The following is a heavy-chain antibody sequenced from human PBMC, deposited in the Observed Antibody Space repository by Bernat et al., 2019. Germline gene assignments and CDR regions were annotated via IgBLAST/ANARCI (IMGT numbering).Heavy chain of an antibody. V-gene: IGHV4-39*01. CDR3: ARLDFNYDLWSGQIFDY. J-gene: IGHJ4*02. CDR1: DGSISSRSYY. D-gene: IGHD3-3*01. Sequence: QLQLQESGPGLVKPSETLSVTCTVSDGSISSRSYYWAWIRQPPGKGLEWIGTIYYSGSTYYNSSLKSRVTMSVDMSKNQFSLKLTSVTAADTAVYYCARLDFNYDLWSGQIFDYWGQGTLVTVSS. CDR2: IYYSGST.